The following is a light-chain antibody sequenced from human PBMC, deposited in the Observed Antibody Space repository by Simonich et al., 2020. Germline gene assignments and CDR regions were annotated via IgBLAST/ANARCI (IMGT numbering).Light chain of an antibody. V-gene: IGKV3-11*01. CDR2: DAS. CDR3: QQRINWPLT. Sequence: EIVLTQSPATLSLSPGERATLSCRPSQSVSSYLAWYQQKPGQAPRLLIYDASNRATGIPARFSGSGSGTDFTLTISSLEPEDFAVYYCQQRINWPLTFGGGTKVEIK. CDR1: QSVSSY. J-gene: IGKJ4*01.